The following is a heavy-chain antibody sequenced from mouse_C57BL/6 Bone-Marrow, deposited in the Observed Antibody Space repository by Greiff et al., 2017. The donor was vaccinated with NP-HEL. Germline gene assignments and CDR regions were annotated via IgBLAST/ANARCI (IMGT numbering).Heavy chain of an antibody. CDR2: ISSGGSYT. CDR3: ARDYYGSYYYAMDY. CDR1: GFTFSSYG. Sequence: EVKVVESGGDLVKPGGSLKLSCAASGFTFSSYGMSWVRQPPDKRLEWFATISSGGSYTYYPDSVKGRFTISRDNAKNTLYLQMSSLKSEDTAMYYCARDYYGSYYYAMDYWGQGTSVTVSS. J-gene: IGHJ4*01. D-gene: IGHD1-1*01. V-gene: IGHV5-6*01.